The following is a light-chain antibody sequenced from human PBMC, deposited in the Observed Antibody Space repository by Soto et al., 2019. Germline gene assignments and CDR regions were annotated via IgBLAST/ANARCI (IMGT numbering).Light chain of an antibody. Sequence: DLRMPQSPSTLPASIRDRVTITCRASQSISSWLAWYQQKPGKAPKLLIYKASSLESGVPSRFSGSGSGTDFTLAISSLQADDFATYYCQQYKSYSLTFGGGTKVEIK. CDR3: QQYKSYSLT. J-gene: IGKJ4*01. V-gene: IGKV1-5*03. CDR1: QSISSW. CDR2: KAS.